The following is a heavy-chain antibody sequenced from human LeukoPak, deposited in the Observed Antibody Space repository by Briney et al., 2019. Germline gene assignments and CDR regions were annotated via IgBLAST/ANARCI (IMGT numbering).Heavy chain of an antibody. D-gene: IGHD2-21*01. CDR2: INPSGGST. J-gene: IGHJ4*02. Sequence: ASVKVSCKASGYTFTSYYMHWVRQAPGQGLEWMGIINPSGGSTSYAQKFQGRVTMTRDTSTSTVYMELISLRSEDTAVYYCARDPNPSYIVVVDGDDEGDYWGQGTLVTVSS. CDR1: GYTFTSYY. V-gene: IGHV1-46*01. CDR3: ARDPNPSYIVVVDGDDEGDY.